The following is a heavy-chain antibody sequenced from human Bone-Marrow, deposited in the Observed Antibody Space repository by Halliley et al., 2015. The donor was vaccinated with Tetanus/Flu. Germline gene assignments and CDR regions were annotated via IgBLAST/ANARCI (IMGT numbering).Heavy chain of an antibody. D-gene: IGHD4-17*01. J-gene: IGHJ1*01. V-gene: IGHV3-23*01. Sequence: SLRLSCAASGFTFSNYAMSWVRQAPGKGLEWVSAISTTGGSTYYADSVKDRFTVSRDNSKTTLYLQMNSLRAEDTAVYYCAIDIYYYRDYLRAEYFQHWGQGTLVTVSS. CDR3: AIDIYYYRDYLRAEYFQH. CDR1: GFTFSNYA. CDR2: ISTTGGST.